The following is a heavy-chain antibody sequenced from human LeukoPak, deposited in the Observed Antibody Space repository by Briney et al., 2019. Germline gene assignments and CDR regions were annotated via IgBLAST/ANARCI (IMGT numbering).Heavy chain of an antibody. V-gene: IGHV4-59*11. Sequence: PSETLSLTCTVSGGSISSHYWSWIRQPPGKGLEWIGYIYYSGSTNYNPSLKSRVTISVDTSKNQFSLKLSSVTAADTAVYYCARGIGCSRSGGSCYSAGFDYWGQGTLVTVSS. CDR2: IYYSGST. J-gene: IGHJ4*02. CDR3: ARGIGCSRSGGSCYSAGFDY. D-gene: IGHD2-15*01. CDR1: GGSISSHY.